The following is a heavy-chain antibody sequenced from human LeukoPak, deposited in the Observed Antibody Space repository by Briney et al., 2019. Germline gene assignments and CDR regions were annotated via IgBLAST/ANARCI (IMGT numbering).Heavy chain of an antibody. V-gene: IGHV3-15*07. CDR1: GFTFSNAW. Sequence: TGGSLRLSCATSGFTFSNAWMNWVRQAPGKGLEWVGRIGSNSDGGTIDYAAPVKGRFTLSRDDSKTTLYLQVNSLQTEDTAVYYCTTDLEQQLVHVRDDDAFDIWGQGTMVTVSS. CDR2: IGSNSDGGTI. CDR3: TTDLEQQLVHVRDDDAFDI. D-gene: IGHD6-13*01. J-gene: IGHJ3*02.